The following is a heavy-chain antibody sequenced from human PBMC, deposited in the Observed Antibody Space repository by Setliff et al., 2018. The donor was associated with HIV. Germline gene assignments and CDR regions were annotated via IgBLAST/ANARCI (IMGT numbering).Heavy chain of an antibody. CDR2: VNWNGDST. J-gene: IGHJ6*02. CDR1: GFRFDEYH. Sequence: GGSLRLSCATSGFRFDEYHVSWVRQAPGKGLEWVSGVNWNGDSTGYADSVKGRFTISRDNANRSVYLQMNSLTAEDTAIYYCAREGPYYYGMDVWGQGTSVTVSS. CDR3: AREGPYYYGMDV. V-gene: IGHV3-20*04.